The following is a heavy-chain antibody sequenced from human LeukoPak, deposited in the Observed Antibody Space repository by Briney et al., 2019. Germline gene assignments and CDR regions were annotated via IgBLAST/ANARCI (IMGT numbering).Heavy chain of an antibody. D-gene: IGHD1-26*01. V-gene: IGHV1-69*04. Sequence: ASVKVSCKASGGTFSSYAISWVRQAPGQGLEWMGRIIPILGIANYAQKFQGRVTFTADKSTSTAYMELSSLRSEDTAVYYCARDHSGSYDMDYWGQGTLVTVSS. CDR2: IIPILGIA. CDR3: ARDHSGSYDMDY. CDR1: GGTFSSYA. J-gene: IGHJ4*02.